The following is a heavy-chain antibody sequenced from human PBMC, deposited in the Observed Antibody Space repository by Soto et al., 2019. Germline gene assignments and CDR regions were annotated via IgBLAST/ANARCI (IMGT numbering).Heavy chain of an antibody. J-gene: IGHJ5*02. V-gene: IGHV3-30*04. CDR1: GVSISRSA. CDR3: ARDLQAGTDNVNWFAP. Sequence: GGSLRLSCAASGVSISRSAMHWVRQAPGKGLEWVAVIAYDGSNRWYADSAKGRFTISRDNSKNTVYLQMSSLRGEDTAVYYCARDLQAGTDNVNWFAPWGQGTLVTVSS. D-gene: IGHD1-1*01. CDR2: IAYDGSNR.